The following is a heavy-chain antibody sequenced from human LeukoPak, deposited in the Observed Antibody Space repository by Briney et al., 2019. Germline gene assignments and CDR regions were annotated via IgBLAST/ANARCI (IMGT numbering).Heavy chain of an antibody. V-gene: IGHV4-39*07. Sequence: SETLSLTCTVSGGSITSSTYHWGWIRQPPGKGLEWIGSIYYTGTTYYNPSLRSRVSIFVDTSKNQFSLRLTFVNAADTAVYYCARDLGSYYMNDAFDIWGQGTMVTVSS. CDR2: IYYTGTT. D-gene: IGHD1-26*01. CDR3: ARDLGSYYMNDAFDI. CDR1: GGSITSSTYH. J-gene: IGHJ3*02.